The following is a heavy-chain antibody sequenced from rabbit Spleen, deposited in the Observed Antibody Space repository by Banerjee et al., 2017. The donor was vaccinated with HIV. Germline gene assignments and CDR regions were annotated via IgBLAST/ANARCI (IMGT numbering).Heavy chain of an antibody. CDR1: GFDFNNYG. V-gene: IGHV1S45*01. D-gene: IGHD1-1*01. CDR3: ARDLTGVIGWNFGL. CDR2: INIVTGKS. J-gene: IGHJ3*01. Sequence: QEQLVESGGGLIQPGGSLKLSCKASGFDFNNYGVSWVRQAPGKGLEWIACINIVTGKSVYASWAKGRFIMSRTSSTTVTLQMTSPTVADTATYFCARDLTGVIGWNFGLWGQGTLVTVS.